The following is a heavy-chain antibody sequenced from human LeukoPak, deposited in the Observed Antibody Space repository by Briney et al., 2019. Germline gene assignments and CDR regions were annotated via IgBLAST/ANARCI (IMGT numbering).Heavy chain of an antibody. J-gene: IGHJ6*03. V-gene: IGHV4-59*11. CDR2: IYYSGST. CDR1: GGSISSHY. D-gene: IGHD1-26*01. CDR3: ARARGAVMGADYYYMDV. Sequence: SETLSLTCTVSGGSISSHYWSWIRQPPGKGLEWIGYIYYSGSTNYNPSLKSRVTISVDTSKNQFSLKLSSVTAADTAVYYCARARGAVMGADYYYMDVWGKGTTVTVSS.